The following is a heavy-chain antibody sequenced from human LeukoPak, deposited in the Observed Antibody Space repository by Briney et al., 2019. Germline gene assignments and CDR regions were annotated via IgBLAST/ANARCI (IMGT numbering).Heavy chain of an antibody. CDR1: GGSVSSGSYY. CDR3: ARAPDPLEWFPNCGMDV. J-gene: IGHJ6*02. D-gene: IGHD3-3*01. CDR2: IYYSGST. Sequence: PSETLSLTCTVSGGSVSSGSYYWSWIRQPPGKGLEWIGYIYYSGSTNYNPSLKSRVTISVDTSKNQFSLKLSSVTAADTAVYYCARAPDPLEWFPNCGMDVWGQGTTVTVSS. V-gene: IGHV4-61*01.